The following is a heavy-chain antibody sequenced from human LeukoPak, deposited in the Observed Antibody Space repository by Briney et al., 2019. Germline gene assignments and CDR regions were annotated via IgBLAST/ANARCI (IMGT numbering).Heavy chain of an antibody. D-gene: IGHD3-22*01. Sequence: SETLSLTCAVSGYSISSGYYWSWIRQPPGKGLEWIATINHSGETYYNPSLKSRVTISVDTSKNQFSLKLSSVTAAGTAIYYCARYTANKSGYSFDYWGQGTLVAVSS. V-gene: IGHV4-38-2*01. J-gene: IGHJ4*02. CDR3: ARYTANKSGYSFDY. CDR2: INHSGET. CDR1: GYSISSGYY.